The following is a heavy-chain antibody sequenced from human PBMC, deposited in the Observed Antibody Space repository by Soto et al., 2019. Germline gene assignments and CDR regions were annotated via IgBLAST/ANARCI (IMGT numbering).Heavy chain of an antibody. CDR2: IIPILGIA. CDR1: GATFTTYT. V-gene: IGHV1-69*02. Sequence: QVQLVQSGAEVKKPGSSLKSSGKPSGATFTTYTITGVRQAPGQGLEWWGRIIPILGIANYAQKFQGRVTITADKSTSTAYMELSSLRSEDTAVYYCARGGVGGYCSGGSCRNWFDPWGQGTLVTVSS. CDR3: ARGGVGGYCSGGSCRNWFDP. D-gene: IGHD2-15*01. J-gene: IGHJ5*02.